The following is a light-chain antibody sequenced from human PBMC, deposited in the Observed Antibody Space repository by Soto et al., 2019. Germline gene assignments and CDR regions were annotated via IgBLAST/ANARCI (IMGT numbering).Light chain of an antibody. CDR3: QQYGSSPST. CDR1: QSVRSN. Sequence: EIVMTQSPVTLSVSPGERATLSCRASQSVRSNLAWYQQKPGQAPSLLIYGASSRATGIPDRFSGSGSGTAFTLTIIRLEPEDFAVYYCQQYGSSPSTFGQGTRLEIK. V-gene: IGKV3-20*01. CDR2: GAS. J-gene: IGKJ5*01.